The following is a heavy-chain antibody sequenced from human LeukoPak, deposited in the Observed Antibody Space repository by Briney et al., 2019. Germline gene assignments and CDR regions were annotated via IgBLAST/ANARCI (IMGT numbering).Heavy chain of an antibody. CDR1: GGTFSSYA. V-gene: IGHV1-69*01. CDR3: ARDRLRVINPYYYDSHNWFDP. CDR2: IIPIFGTA. J-gene: IGHJ5*02. Sequence: ASVKVSCKASGGTFSSYAISWVRQAPGQGLEWMGGIIPIFGTANYAQKFQGRVTITADESTSTAYMELSSLRSEGTAVYYCARDRLRVINPYYYDSHNWFDPWGQGTLVTVSS. D-gene: IGHD3-22*01.